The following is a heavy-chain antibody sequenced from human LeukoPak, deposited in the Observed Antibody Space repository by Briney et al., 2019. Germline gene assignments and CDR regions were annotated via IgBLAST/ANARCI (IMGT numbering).Heavy chain of an antibody. CDR1: GFTFSSYG. J-gene: IGHJ5*02. CDR3: AKDRDRMNTGVVVPA. D-gene: IGHD2-2*01. V-gene: IGHV3-23*01. Sequence: PGGSLRLSCAASGFTFSSYGMSWVRQAPGKGLEWVSAISGSGGSTYYADSVKGRLTISRDNSKNTLYLQMNSLRAEDTAVYYCAKDRDRMNTGVVVPAWGQGTLVTVSS. CDR2: ISGSGGST.